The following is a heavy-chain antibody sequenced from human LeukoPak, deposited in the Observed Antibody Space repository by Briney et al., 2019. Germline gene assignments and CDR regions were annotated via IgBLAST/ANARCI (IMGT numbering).Heavy chain of an antibody. CDR2: IYHSGST. CDR3: ARHLQSGGDY. J-gene: IGHJ4*02. Sequence: ASETLSLTCAVSGGSIFSSSWWSWVRQPPGKGLEWIGEIYHSGSTNYNPSLKSRVTISVDTSKNQFSLKLSSVTAADTAVYYCARHLQSGGDYWGQGTLVTVSS. CDR1: GGSIFSSSW. D-gene: IGHD4-11*01. V-gene: IGHV4-4*02.